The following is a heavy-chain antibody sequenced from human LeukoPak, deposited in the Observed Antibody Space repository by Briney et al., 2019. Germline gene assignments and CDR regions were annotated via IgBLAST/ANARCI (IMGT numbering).Heavy chain of an antibody. D-gene: IGHD3-10*01. J-gene: IGHJ5*02. CDR1: GFTVSSNY. CDR3: ARVLPHRLNWFDR. V-gene: IGHV3-66*01. CDR2: IYSGGST. Sequence: PGGSLRLSCAASGFTVSSNYMSWVRQAPGKGLEWVSVIYSGGSTYYADSVKGRFTISRDNSKNTLYLQMNSLRAEDTAVYYCARVLPHRLNWFDRWGQGTLVTVSS.